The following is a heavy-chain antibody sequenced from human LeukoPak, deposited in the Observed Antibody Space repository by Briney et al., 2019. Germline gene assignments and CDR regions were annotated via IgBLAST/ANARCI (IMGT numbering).Heavy chain of an antibody. CDR2: INHSGST. CDR3: ARRPESYYDSSGYYYVGAFDI. D-gene: IGHD3-22*01. Sequence: SETLSLTCAVYGGSFSGYYWSWIRQPPGKGLEWIGEINHSGSTNYNPSLKSRVTISVDTSKNQFSLKLSSVTAADTAVYYCARRPESYYDSSGYYYVGAFDIWGQGTMVTVSS. V-gene: IGHV4-34*01. CDR1: GGSFSGYY. J-gene: IGHJ3*02.